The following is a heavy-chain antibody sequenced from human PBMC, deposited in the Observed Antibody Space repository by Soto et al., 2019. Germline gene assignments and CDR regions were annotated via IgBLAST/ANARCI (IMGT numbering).Heavy chain of an antibody. Sequence: ASVKVSCKXSGGTFSSYAISWVRQAPGQGLEWMGGISAYNGYPNYAQKLQGRVTMTTDTSTSTAYMELRSLRSDDTAVYYCARAGPTRGYYYYGMDVWGQGTTVTVSS. J-gene: IGHJ6*02. V-gene: IGHV1-18*01. CDR1: GGTFSSYA. CDR3: ARAGPTRGYYYYGMDV. CDR2: ISAYNGYP.